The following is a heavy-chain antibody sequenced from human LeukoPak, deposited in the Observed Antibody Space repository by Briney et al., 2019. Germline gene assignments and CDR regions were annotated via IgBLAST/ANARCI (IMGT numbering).Heavy chain of an antibody. CDR3: ARDKAAALYYFDY. CDR1: GGSISSYY. V-gene: IGHV4-59*01. CDR2: IYYSGST. D-gene: IGHD6-13*01. J-gene: IGHJ4*02. Sequence: SETLSLTCTVPGGSISSYYWSWIRQPPGKGLEWIGYIYYSGSTNYNPSLKSRVTISVDTSKNQFSLKLSSVTAADTAVYYCARDKAAALYYFDYWGQGTLVTVSS.